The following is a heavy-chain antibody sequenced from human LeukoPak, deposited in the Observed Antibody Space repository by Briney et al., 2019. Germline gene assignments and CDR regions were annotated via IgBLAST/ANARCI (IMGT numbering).Heavy chain of an antibody. CDR2: INPNSGGT. CDR1: GYTFNSYG. J-gene: IGHJ4*02. Sequence: ASVKVSCKASGYTFNSYGISWVRQAPGQGLEWMGWINPNSGGTNYAQKFQGRVTMTRDTSISTAYMELSRLRSDDTAVYYCARDRYSSSQSYWGQGTLVTVSS. V-gene: IGHV1-2*02. D-gene: IGHD6-13*01. CDR3: ARDRYSSSQSY.